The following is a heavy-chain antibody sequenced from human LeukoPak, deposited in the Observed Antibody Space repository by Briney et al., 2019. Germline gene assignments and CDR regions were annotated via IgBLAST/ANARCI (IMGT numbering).Heavy chain of an antibody. Sequence: SETLSLTCIVSGVSMRGYYLTWIRQPPGKGLEWIGYISYSGGTNYNPSLESRVTMSVYTSKNEFSLYVNSVTAADTAIYYCARRAIPSEPHYLVFWGQGILVTVSS. CDR1: GVSMRGYY. J-gene: IGHJ4*02. V-gene: IGHV4-59*08. CDR3: ARRAIPSEPHYLVF. D-gene: IGHD2-2*02. CDR2: ISYSGGT.